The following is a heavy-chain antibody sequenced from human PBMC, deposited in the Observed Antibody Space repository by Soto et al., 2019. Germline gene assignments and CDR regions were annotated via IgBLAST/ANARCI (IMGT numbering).Heavy chain of an antibody. J-gene: IGHJ4*02. CDR1: GYTFTSYG. CDR2: ISAYNGNT. CDR3: ARGLYSSSWYFSSGY. Sequence: ASVKVSCKASGYTFTSYGISWVRQAPGQGLEWMGWISAYNGNTNYAQKLQGRVTMTTDTSTSTAYMELRSLRSDDTAVYYCARGLYSSSWYFSSGYWGQGTLVTVSS. V-gene: IGHV1-18*01. D-gene: IGHD6-13*01.